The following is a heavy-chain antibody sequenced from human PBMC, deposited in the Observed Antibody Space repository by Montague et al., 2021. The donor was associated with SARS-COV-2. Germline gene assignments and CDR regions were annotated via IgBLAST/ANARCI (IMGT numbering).Heavy chain of an antibody. J-gene: IGHJ4*02. CDR2: ISNDGSNK. Sequence: SLRLSCAASGFYFSYAMHWVRQAPGKGLEWVALISNDGSNKHYADSVKGRFTISRDNSKSTLYLQMNSLRAEDTAVYYCANLYSYGSWGQGTLVTVSS. V-gene: IGHV3-30*04. D-gene: IGHD5-18*01. CDR3: ANLYSYGS. CDR1: GFYFSYA.